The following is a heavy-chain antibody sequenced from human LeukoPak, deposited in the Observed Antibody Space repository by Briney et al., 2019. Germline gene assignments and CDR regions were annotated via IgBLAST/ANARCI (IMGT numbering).Heavy chain of an antibody. J-gene: IGHJ5*02. D-gene: IGHD5-18*01. CDR2: MNPNSGNT. Sequence: ASVKVPCKASGYTFTSYDINWVRQATGQGLEWMGWMNPNSGNTGYAQKFQGRVTMTRHTSISTAYMELSSLRSEDTAVYYCVKARYSYGPSNWFDPGSQRTLVTVYS. V-gene: IGHV1-8*01. CDR1: GYTFTSYD. CDR3: VKARYSYGPSNWFDP.